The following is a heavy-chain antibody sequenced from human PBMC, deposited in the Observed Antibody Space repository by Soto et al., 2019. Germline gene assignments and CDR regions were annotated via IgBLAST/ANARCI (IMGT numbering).Heavy chain of an antibody. CDR1: GFTFSNAW. V-gene: IGHV3-15*01. Sequence: GGSLRLSCAASGFTFSNAWMSWVRQAPGKGLEWVGHIKSKTDGGTTDYAAPVKGRFTISRDDSKNTLYLQMNSLKTEDTAVYYCTTDLNEFGELSHFDYWGQGTLVTVSS. D-gene: IGHD3-10*01. CDR3: TTDLNEFGELSHFDY. J-gene: IGHJ4*02. CDR2: IKSKTDGGTT.